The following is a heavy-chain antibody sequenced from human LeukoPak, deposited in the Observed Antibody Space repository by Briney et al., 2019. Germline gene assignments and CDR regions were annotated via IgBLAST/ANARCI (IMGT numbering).Heavy chain of an antibody. CDR3: ARGVRGISPATTPVLDYFDY. J-gene: IGHJ4*02. D-gene: IGHD6-25*01. Sequence: PSETLSLTCTVSGGSISSYYWSWIRQPPGKGLEWIGYIYYSGSTNYNPSLKSRVTISVDTSKNQFSLKLSSVTAADTAVYYCARGVRGISPATTPVLDYFDYWGQGTLVTVSS. CDR2: IYYSGST. V-gene: IGHV4-59*01. CDR1: GGSISSYY.